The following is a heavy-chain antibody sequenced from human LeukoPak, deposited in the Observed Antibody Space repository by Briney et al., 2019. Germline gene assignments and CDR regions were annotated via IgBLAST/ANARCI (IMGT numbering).Heavy chain of an antibody. CDR1: GGSISDNF. CDR3: ARGRYASGSYYMDY. D-gene: IGHD3-10*01. V-gene: IGHV4-59*01. CDR2: IYYSDST. J-gene: IGHJ4*02. Sequence: PSETLSLTCTVSGGSISDNFWSWIRQPPGKGLECIAYIYYSDSTNYKPSLKSRVTVSVDTSKNQFSLKLSSVTAADTAVYYCARGRYASGSYYMDYWGQGTLVTVSS.